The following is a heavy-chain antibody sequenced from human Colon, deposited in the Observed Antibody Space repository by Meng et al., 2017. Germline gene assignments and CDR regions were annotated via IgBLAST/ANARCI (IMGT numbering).Heavy chain of an antibody. CDR1: GFSLTTGGVS. J-gene: IGHJ4*02. CDR3: AHSPQGYFDY. CDR2: IYWDDDK. V-gene: IGHV2-5*02. Sequence: QITLNETDPALVNPTHTVTLTCTFSGFSLTTGGVSVAWIRQPPGEALEWLALIYWDDDKRYSPSLKNRLAITKDTSKNQVVLTMTNMDPMDTGTYYCAHSPQGYFDYWGPGTLVTVSS.